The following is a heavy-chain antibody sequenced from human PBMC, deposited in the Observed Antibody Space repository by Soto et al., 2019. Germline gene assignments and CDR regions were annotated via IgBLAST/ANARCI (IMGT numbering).Heavy chain of an antibody. D-gene: IGHD1-26*01. J-gene: IGHJ4*02. Sequence: QVQLVQSGTVVQRRGSSVKVSCQASGGTFSSHGMAWVRQAPGQGLEWMGGIIPTFGTPTYAPKFQGRVMIIADNATNPASMDLSSLIQADTGVYFCASARSAQYFDFWGQATLITGSS. V-gene: IGHV1-69*06. CDR1: GGTFSSHG. CDR3: ASARSAQYFDF. CDR2: IIPTFGTP.